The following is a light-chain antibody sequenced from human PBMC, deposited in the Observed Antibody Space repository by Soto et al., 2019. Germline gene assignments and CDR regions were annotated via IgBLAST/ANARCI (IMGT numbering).Light chain of an antibody. V-gene: IGKV3-20*01. CDR1: ESVSSGY. CDR2: AAS. Sequence: EIVLTHSPATLSVSPWDRATLSCRASESVSSGYFAWYQQKPGQAPRLLIYAASSRATGIPDRFSGSGSGTDSTLTISRLEPEDFAVYYCQQYGSSPTFGQGTRLEIK. J-gene: IGKJ5*01. CDR3: QQYGSSPT.